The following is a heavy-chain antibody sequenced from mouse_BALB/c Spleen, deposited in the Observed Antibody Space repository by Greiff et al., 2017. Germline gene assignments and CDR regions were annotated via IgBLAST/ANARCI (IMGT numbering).Heavy chain of an antibody. Sequence: VQGVESGAELVRPGASVTLSCKASGYTFTDYEMHWVKQTPVHGLEWIGAIDPETGGTAYNQKFKGKATLTADKSSSTAYMELRSLTSEDSAVYYCTREGGRGYFDYWGQGTTLTVSS. CDR1: GYTFTDYE. D-gene: IGHD3-3*01. J-gene: IGHJ2*01. CDR2: IDPETGGT. CDR3: TREGGRGYFDY. V-gene: IGHV1-15*01.